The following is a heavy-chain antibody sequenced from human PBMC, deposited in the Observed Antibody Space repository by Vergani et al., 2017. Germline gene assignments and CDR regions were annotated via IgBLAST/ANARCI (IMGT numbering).Heavy chain of an antibody. CDR1: GYSFTSYW. CDR2: IDPSDPYT. CDR3: ARRTIAAAAGSYYYYGMDV. V-gene: IGHV5-10-1*01. D-gene: IGHD6-13*01. Sequence: EVQLVQSGAEVKKPGESLRISCKGSGYSFTSYWISWVRQMPGKGLEWMGRIDPSDPYTNYSPSFQGHVTISADKAISTAYLQWSSLKASDTAMYYCARRTIAAAAGSYYYYGMDVWGQGTTVTVSS. J-gene: IGHJ6*02.